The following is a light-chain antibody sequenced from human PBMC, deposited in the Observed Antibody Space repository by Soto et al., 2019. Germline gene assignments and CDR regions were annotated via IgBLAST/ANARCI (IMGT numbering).Light chain of an antibody. CDR3: QQYNTYSGT. CDR1: QTISRW. CDR2: DAS. J-gene: IGKJ1*01. Sequence: DIQMTQSPSTLSGSVGDRVTITCRASQTISRWLASYQQKPGKAPKLLIFDASSLEGGVPSRFSGSGSGTEFTLTISSLQPDDFATYYCQQYNTYSGTFGQGTKVDIK. V-gene: IGKV1-5*01.